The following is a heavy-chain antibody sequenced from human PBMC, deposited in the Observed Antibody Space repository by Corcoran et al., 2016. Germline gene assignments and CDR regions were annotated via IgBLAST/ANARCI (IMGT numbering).Heavy chain of an antibody. CDR2: IIPIFGTA. J-gene: IGHJ4*02. Sequence: QVQLVQSGAEVKKPGSSVKVSCKASGGTFSSYAISWVRQAPGQGLEWMGGIIPIFGTANYAQKFQGRVTITADESTSPAYMELSRLRPEDTAVYYCAINPGGIVGSQVDYWGQGTLVTVSS. D-gene: IGHD1-26*01. CDR1: GGTFSSYA. V-gene: IGHV1-69*01. CDR3: AINPGGIVGSQVDY.